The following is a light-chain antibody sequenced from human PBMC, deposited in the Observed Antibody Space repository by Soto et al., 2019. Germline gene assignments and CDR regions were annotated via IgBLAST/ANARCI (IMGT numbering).Light chain of an antibody. CDR3: QQYGSSRGT. J-gene: IGKJ1*01. V-gene: IGKV3-20*01. CDR2: GAS. Sequence: EIVLTQSPATLSVSPGARAPLSCRARQSVDSSYLAWYHQSPGQAPRLLIYGASSRATGIPDRFSGSGSGTDFTLTISRLEHEDSVVYYCQQYGSSRGTFGQGTKVDIK. CDR1: QSVDSSY.